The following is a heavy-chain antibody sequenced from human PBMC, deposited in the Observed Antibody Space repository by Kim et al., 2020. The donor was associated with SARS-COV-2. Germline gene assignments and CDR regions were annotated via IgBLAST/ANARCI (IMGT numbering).Heavy chain of an antibody. D-gene: IGHD2-21*02. CDR1: GFTFSSYG. CDR3: ARDLGPYCGGDCDGPHYYYSMDV. Sequence: GGSLRLSCAASGFTFSSYGMHWVRQAPGKGLEWVAVIWYDGSNKNYADSVKGRFTISRDNSKNTLYLQMNSLRAEDTAVYYCARDLGPYCGGDCDGPHYYYSMDVWGQGTTVIVSS. V-gene: IGHV3-33*01. J-gene: IGHJ6*02. CDR2: IWYDGSNK.